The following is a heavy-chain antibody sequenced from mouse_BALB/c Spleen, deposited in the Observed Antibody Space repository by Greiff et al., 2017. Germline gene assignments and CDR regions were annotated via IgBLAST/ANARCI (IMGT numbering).Heavy chain of an antibody. Sequence: VKLQQPGAELVRPGASVKLSCKASGYTFTSYWMNWVKQRPEQGLEWIGRIDPYDSETHYNQKFKDKAILTVDKSSSTAYMQLSSLTSEDSAVYYCARSSTVVAYYYAMDYWGQGTSVTVSS. D-gene: IGHD1-1*01. J-gene: IGHJ4*01. CDR1: GYTFTSYW. CDR3: ARSSTVVAYYYAMDY. V-gene: IGHV1-52*01. CDR2: IDPYDSET.